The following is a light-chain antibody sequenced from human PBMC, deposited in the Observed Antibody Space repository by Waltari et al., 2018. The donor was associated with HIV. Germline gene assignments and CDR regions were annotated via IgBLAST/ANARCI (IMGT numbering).Light chain of an antibody. J-gene: IGKJ2*01. Sequence: FQMTHSPSSLSTSVVYIFTITCRASQCITNSLAWYQHQLGKAPKLLLYAASRLESGFSSRFSGSGSGTDFTLTISSLQPGDFATYYCQQYYSSSITFGQGTKLEIK. CDR3: QQYYSSSIT. V-gene: IGKV1-NL1*01. CDR2: AAS. CDR1: QCITNS.